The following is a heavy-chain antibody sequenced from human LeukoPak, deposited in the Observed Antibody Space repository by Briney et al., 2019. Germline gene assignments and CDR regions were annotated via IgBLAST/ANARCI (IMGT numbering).Heavy chain of an antibody. CDR1: DGSISSGGYS. CDR2: IYHSGST. Sequence: PSQTLSLTCGVSDGSISSGGYSWSWIRQPPGKGLEWIGYIYHSGSTYYNPSLKSRVTISVDRSRNQFSLKLSSVTAADTAVYYCARVGGELVDYWGQGTLVTVSS. J-gene: IGHJ4*02. V-gene: IGHV4-30-2*01. CDR3: ARVGGELVDY. D-gene: IGHD1-1*01.